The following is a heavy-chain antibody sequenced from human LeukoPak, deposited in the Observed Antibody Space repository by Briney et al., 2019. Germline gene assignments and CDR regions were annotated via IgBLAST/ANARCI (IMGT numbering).Heavy chain of an antibody. V-gene: IGHV3-7*01. J-gene: IGHJ4*02. CDR2: IKPDGTEK. D-gene: IGHD3-22*01. Sequence: GGSLRLSCAASGFTFTDSWMSWVRQPPGKGLEWVVNIKPDGTEKYYVDSLKGRFTVSRDNTKNSLYLQMSSLRAEDTAEYYCVKDFSYYDSSGSGPDYWGQGTLVTVSS. CDR1: GFTFTDSW. CDR3: VKDFSYYDSSGSGPDY.